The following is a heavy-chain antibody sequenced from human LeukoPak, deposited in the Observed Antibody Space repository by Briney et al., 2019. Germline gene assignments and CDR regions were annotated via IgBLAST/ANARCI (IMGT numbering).Heavy chain of an antibody. V-gene: IGHV4-30-2*01. Sequence: SETLSLTCTVSGGSISSGGYYWSWIRQPPGKGLEWIGYIYHSGSTYYNPSLKSRVTISVDRSKNQFSLKLSSVTAADTAVYYCARDGGFGEIDLWGQGTLVTVSS. J-gene: IGHJ5*02. CDR1: GGSISSGGYY. D-gene: IGHD3-10*01. CDR2: IYHSGST. CDR3: ARDGGFGEIDL.